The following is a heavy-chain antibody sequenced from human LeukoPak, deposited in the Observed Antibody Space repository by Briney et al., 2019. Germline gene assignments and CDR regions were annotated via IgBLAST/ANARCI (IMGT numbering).Heavy chain of an antibody. D-gene: IGHD6-6*01. Sequence: PSETLSLTCAVYGGSFSGYYWSWIRQPPGKGLEWIGEVNHSGSTNYNPSLKSRVTISVDTSKNQFSLKLSSVTAADTAVYYCARVYSSSSKTHYYYYMDVWGKGTTVTVSS. V-gene: IGHV4-34*01. CDR3: ARVYSSSSKTHYYYYMDV. CDR2: VNHSGST. J-gene: IGHJ6*03. CDR1: GGSFSGYY.